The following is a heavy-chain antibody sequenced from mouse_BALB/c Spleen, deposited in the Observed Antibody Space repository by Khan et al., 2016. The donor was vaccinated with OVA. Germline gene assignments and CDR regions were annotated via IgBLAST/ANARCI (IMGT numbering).Heavy chain of an antibody. D-gene: IGHD1-3*01. CDR2: ISYSGST. CDR3: AREGSRYNHAMDY. V-gene: IGHV3-2*02. CDR1: GYSITSDYA. Sequence: EVQLQESGPGLVKPSQSLSLTCTVTGYSITSDYAWNWIRQFPGNKLEWMGYISYSGSTNYNPALKSRISITRDTSKNQFFLQLNSVTTEDTATYDCAREGSRYNHAMDYWGEGTSVTVSS. J-gene: IGHJ4*01.